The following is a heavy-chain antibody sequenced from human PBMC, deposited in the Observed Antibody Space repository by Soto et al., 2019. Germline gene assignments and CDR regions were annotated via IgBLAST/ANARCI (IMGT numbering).Heavy chain of an antibody. CDR2: IYSGGST. J-gene: IGHJ3*02. V-gene: IGHV3-53*01. D-gene: IGHD4-4*01. Sequence: AGGSLRLSCAASGFTVSSNYMSWVRQAPGKGLEWVSVIYSGGSTYYADSVRGRFTISRDNSKNTLYLQMNSLRAEDTAVYYCARLHETNAFDIWGQGTMVTVSS. CDR3: ARLHETNAFDI. CDR1: GFTVSSNY.